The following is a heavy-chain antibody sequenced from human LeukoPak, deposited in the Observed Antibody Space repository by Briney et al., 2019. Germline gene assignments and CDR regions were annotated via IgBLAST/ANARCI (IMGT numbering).Heavy chain of an antibody. Sequence: PGRSLRLSCAGSGFTFRSYAMHWVRQAPGKGLEWVAVISYDGSNKYCADSGRFTISRDNSKNTLYLQMNSLRAEDTAVYYYARAPALEGASKAYFEYWGQGTLVTVSS. V-gene: IGHV3-30*04. J-gene: IGHJ4*02. D-gene: IGHD1-26*01. CDR2: ISYDGSNK. CDR1: GFTFRSYA. CDR3: ARAPALEGASKAYFEY.